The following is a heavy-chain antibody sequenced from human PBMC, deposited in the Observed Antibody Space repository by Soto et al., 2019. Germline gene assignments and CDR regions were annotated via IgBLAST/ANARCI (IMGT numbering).Heavy chain of an antibody. CDR2: IVVGSGNT. J-gene: IGHJ5*02. D-gene: IGHD2-15*01. CDR3: AADGPYCSGGSCYSGGFWFDP. Sequence: QMQLVQSGPEVKKPGTSVKVSCKASGFTFTSSAVQWVRQARGQRLEWIGWIVVGSGNTNYAQKFQERVTITRDMSTSTAYMERSGLRSEDTAVYYCAADGPYCSGGSCYSGGFWFDPWGQGTLVTVSS. V-gene: IGHV1-58*01. CDR1: GFTFTSSA.